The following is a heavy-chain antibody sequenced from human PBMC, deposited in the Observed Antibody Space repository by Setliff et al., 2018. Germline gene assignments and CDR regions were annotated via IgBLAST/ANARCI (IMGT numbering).Heavy chain of an antibody. CDR2: ISGSGGST. CDR3: ATLYSSSWFDY. J-gene: IGHJ4*02. CDR1: GGSFSGYY. Sequence: ETLSLTCAVYGGSFSGYYWSWVRQAPGKGLEWVSAISGSGGSTYYADSVRGRFTISRDNFKNTLYLQMTSLRAGDTAIYYCATLYSSSWFDYWGQGALVTVSS. D-gene: IGHD6-13*01. V-gene: IGHV3-23*01.